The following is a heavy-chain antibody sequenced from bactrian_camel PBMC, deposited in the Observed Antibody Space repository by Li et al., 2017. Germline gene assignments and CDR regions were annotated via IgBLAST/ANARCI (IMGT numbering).Heavy chain of an antibody. CDR3: VRLEPWSPAI. Sequence: QLVESGGGLVQPGGSLRLSCAASGFTFSSYWMYWVRQAPGKGLEWVSAINSGGGTTYYADSVKGRFTISLDNAKNTLYLQMNSLKPEDRAVYYCVRLEPWSPAIWGQGTQVT. J-gene: IGHJ4*01. CDR2: INSGGGTT. V-gene: IGHV3S1*01. D-gene: IGHD4*01. CDR1: GFTFSSYW.